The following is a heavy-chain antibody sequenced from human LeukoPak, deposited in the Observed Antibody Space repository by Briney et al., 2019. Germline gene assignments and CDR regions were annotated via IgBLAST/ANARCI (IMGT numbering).Heavy chain of an antibody. D-gene: IGHD3-10*01. J-gene: IGHJ5*02. CDR1: GGSISSYY. CDR2: IYYSGST. Sequence: PSETLSLTCTVSGGSISSYYWSWIRQPPGKGLEWIGYIYYSGSTNYNPSLKSRVTISVDTSKNQFSLKLSSVTAADTAVYYCARGLELLWFGELLLGGFDPWGQGTLVTVSS. V-gene: IGHV4-59*01. CDR3: ARGLELLWFGELLLGGFDP.